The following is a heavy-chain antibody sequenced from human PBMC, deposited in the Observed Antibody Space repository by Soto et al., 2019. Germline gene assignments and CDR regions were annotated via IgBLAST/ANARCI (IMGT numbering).Heavy chain of an antibody. CDR3: ARGGYYYDSSGYYYFDY. CDR2: INPNSGGT. V-gene: IGHV1-2*02. CDR1: GYTFTGYY. D-gene: IGHD3-22*01. J-gene: IGHJ4*02. Sequence: ASVKVSCKASGYTFTGYYMHWVRQAPGQGLGWMGWINPNSGGTNYAQKFQGRVTMTRDTSISTAYMELSRLRSDDTAVYYCARGGYYYDSSGYYYFDYWGQGTLVTVSS.